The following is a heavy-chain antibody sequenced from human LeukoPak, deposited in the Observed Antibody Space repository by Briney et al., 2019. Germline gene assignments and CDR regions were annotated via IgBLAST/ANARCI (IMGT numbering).Heavy chain of an antibody. CDR3: ARSAYNYGYVYFDH. CDR1: GYTFTGCF. Sequence: GASVKVSCKASGYTFTGCFIHYVRQAPGQGLEWMGWIDPNSDNIRYSETFKDRVTMTRETSTNTAYMELSWLRSDDTAVYYCARSAYNYGYVYFDHWGQGTLVIVSS. J-gene: IGHJ4*02. D-gene: IGHD5-18*01. CDR2: IDPNSDNI. V-gene: IGHV1-2*02.